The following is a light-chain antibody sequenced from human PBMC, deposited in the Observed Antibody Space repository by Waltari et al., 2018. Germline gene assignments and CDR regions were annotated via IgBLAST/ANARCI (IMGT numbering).Light chain of an antibody. CDR2: RND. V-gene: IGLV1-47*01. Sequence: QSVVTQPPSASETPGQRVTISCSGSGSNVGRNYVTWYQQVPGTAPKVVIYRNDRRPSGVPDRFSGSKSGTSASLAISGLRSEDEADYYCAVWDDSVSGWVFG. CDR1: GSNVGRNY. J-gene: IGLJ1*01. CDR3: AVWDDSVSGWV.